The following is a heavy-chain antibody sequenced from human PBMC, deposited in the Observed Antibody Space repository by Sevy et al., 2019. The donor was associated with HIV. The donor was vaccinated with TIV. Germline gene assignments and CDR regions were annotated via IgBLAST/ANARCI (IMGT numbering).Heavy chain of an antibody. Sequence: GGSLRLSCAASGFTFSTYGMHWVRQAPGKGLEWVAFIRYDESEQYCADSVKGRCTISRDNSKSTLYRRLSSLRDEDTAVYYCAKDPRPSHRITTFGGVDYFEYWGQGTLVTVSS. J-gene: IGHJ4*02. CDR1: GFTFSTYG. D-gene: IGHD3-3*01. V-gene: IGHV3-30*02. CDR3: AKDPRPSHRITTFGGVDYFEY. CDR2: IRYDESEQ.